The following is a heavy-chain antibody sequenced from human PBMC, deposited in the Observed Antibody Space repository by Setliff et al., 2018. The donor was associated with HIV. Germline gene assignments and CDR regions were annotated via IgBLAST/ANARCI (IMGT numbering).Heavy chain of an antibody. Sequence: SETLSLTCAVYGGSPGGYSWSWVRQSPGRGQEWVGEINQSGNTNFNPSPKSRLIIAVDTSKSQFSMKLTSVTAAATALYYCAGEGGQGYSGSGSFYHRNFDLWGRGTLVTVSS. CDR2: INQSGNT. V-gene: IGHV4-34*01. J-gene: IGHJ2*01. CDR1: GGSPGGYS. D-gene: IGHD3-10*01. CDR3: AGEGGQGYSGSGSFYHRNFDL.